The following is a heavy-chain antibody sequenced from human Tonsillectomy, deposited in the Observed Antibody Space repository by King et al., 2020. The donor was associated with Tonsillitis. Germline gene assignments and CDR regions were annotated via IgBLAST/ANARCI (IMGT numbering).Heavy chain of an antibody. J-gene: IGHJ6*02. Sequence: VQLVESAAEVRKPGASVKVSCKASGYTFSGYSMHWVRQAPGQGLEWMGWINPNSAGTTSAQKFQAGRVPMTRDTSISTAYMELSTLKSDGTAGDFCARDRRSTANPRPEYCYGMDVWGQGTTVTVSS. CDR1: GYTFSGYS. V-gene: IGHV1-2*02. CDR3: ARDRRSTANPRPEYCYGMDV. CDR2: INPNSAGT. D-gene: IGHD5-18*01.